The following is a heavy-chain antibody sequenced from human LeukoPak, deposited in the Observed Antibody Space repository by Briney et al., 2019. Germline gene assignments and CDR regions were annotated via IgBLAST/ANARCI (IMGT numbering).Heavy chain of an antibody. CDR3: ARDRAVVNAIQGVFDV. J-gene: IGHJ3*01. V-gene: IGHV4-4*07. D-gene: IGHD2-8*02. Sequence: SETLSLTCTVPGDSISSYYWTWIRQPAGKGLEWIGRMFNSERSDYDPSLKSRVTISVDKSKNQFSLKLSSVTAADTAVYYCARDRAVVNAIQGVFDVWGQGTMVTVSS. CDR2: MFNSERS. CDR1: GDSISSYY.